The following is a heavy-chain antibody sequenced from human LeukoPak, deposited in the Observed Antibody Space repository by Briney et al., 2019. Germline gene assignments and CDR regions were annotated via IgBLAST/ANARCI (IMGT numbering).Heavy chain of an antibody. Sequence: SETLSLTCAVSGYSISSGYYWGWIRQPPGKGLEWIGSIYHSGSTYYNPSLKSRATISVDTSKNQFSLKLSSVTAADTAVYYCARPYSGRFDYWGQGTLVTVSS. CDR1: GYSISSGYY. V-gene: IGHV4-38-2*01. CDR3: ARPYSGRFDY. CDR2: IYHSGST. D-gene: IGHD1-26*01. J-gene: IGHJ4*02.